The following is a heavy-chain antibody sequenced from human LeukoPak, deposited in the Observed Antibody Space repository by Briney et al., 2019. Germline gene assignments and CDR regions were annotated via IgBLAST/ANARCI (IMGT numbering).Heavy chain of an antibody. Sequence: PGGSLRLSCAASGFTSSSYAMSWVRQAPGKGLEWVSAISGSGGSTYYADSVKGRFTISRDNSKNTLYLQMNSLRAEDTAVYYCAKDPRGPTAYDSSPWYYFDYWGQGTLVTVSS. CDR2: ISGSGGST. CDR3: AKDPRGPTAYDSSPWYYFDY. V-gene: IGHV3-23*01. D-gene: IGHD3-22*01. CDR1: GFTSSSYA. J-gene: IGHJ4*02.